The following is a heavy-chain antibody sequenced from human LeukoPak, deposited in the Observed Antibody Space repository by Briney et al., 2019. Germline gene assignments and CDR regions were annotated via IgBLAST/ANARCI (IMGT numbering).Heavy chain of an antibody. Sequence: SETLSLTCAVYGGSFSNYYWSWIRQPPGKGLEWIWEISHSGSTNYNPSLMSRVTISVDTSKKQFSLKLSSVTAADTAVYYCARPYCSAGNCYSNFDSWGQGTLVTVSS. J-gene: IGHJ4*02. CDR3: ARPYCSAGNCYSNFDS. CDR2: ISHSGST. CDR1: GGSFSNYY. D-gene: IGHD2-15*01. V-gene: IGHV4-34*01.